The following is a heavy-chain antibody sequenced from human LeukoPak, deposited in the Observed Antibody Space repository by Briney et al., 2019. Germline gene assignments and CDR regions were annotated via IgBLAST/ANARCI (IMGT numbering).Heavy chain of an antibody. D-gene: IGHD5-12*01. CDR3: ARIQVGDSGYGYDAFDI. CDR1: GFSLSTSGMC. J-gene: IGHJ3*02. V-gene: IGHV2-70*01. Sequence: SGPALVKPTQTLXLTCTFSGFSLSTSGMCVSWIRQPPGKALEWLALIDWDDDKYYSTSLKTRLTISKDTSKNQVVLTMTNMDPVDTATYYCARIQVGDSGYGYDAFDIWGQGTMVTISS. CDR2: IDWDDDK.